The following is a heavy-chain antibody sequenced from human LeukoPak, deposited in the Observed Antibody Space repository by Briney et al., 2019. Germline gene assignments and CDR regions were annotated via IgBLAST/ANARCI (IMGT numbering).Heavy chain of an antibody. Sequence: ASVKVSCKVSGYTLTELSMHWVRQAPGKGLEWMGGFDPEDGETIYAQKFQGRVTITRDTSASTAYMELSSLRSEDTAVYYCARVRPPCGGDCYHHNWFDPWGQGTLVTVSS. CDR2: FDPEDGET. V-gene: IGHV1-24*01. D-gene: IGHD2-21*02. CDR1: GYTLTELS. J-gene: IGHJ5*02. CDR3: ARVRPPCGGDCYHHNWFDP.